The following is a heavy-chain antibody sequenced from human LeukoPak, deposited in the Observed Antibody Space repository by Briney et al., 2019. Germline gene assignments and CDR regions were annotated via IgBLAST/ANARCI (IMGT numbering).Heavy chain of an antibody. CDR2: IKRKTDGGTT. D-gene: IGHD2-15*01. CDR3: STSRGFCSGGSCLGY. CDR1: RWTFINAW. V-gene: IGHV3-15*01. Sequence: GWSLRLSCASSRWTFINAWMNGLRQAPCKEVDGVGRIKRKTDGGTTDCAARVKGSFTISRDDSKNTLYLKMNSLKSEHTAFYYCSTSRGFCSGGSCLGYWGQGTLVTVAS. J-gene: IGHJ4*02.